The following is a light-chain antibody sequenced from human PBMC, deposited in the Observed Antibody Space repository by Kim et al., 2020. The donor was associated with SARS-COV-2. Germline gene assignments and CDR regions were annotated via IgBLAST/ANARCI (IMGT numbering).Light chain of an antibody. CDR1: SSNIGQRT. CDR3: AAWDVSLHAWV. CDR2: RNN. V-gene: IGLV1-44*01. Sequence: GQRVTISCSGGSSNIGQRTVNWYQQPPEAAPKLLIYRNNQRPSGVPDRFSGSKSGTSASLAISGLQSEDEADYYCAAWDVSLHAWVFGGGTQLAVL. J-gene: IGLJ3*02.